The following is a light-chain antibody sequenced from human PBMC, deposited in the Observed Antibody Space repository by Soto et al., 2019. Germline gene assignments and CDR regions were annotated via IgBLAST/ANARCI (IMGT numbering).Light chain of an antibody. CDR1: ISDIGGYDY. Sequence: QSALTQPASVSGSPGQSITISCTGTISDIGGYDYVSWYQQHPGKAPKLMIYEVSNRPSGVSNRFSGSKSGNTASLTISGLQAEDEADYYCNSYTSSSTLVFGGGTKLTVL. V-gene: IGLV2-14*01. J-gene: IGLJ3*02. CDR3: NSYTSSSTLV. CDR2: EVS.